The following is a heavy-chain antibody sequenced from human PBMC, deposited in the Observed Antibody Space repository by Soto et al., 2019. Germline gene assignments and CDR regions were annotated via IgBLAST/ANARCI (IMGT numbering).Heavy chain of an antibody. CDR3: ARSLPGTYGAFDL. Sequence: EVQLVDSGGGLVQPGGSLRLSCAASEFTFRSYWMHWVRQSPGKGLVWVSRISGDGSSTNYADSVKGRFTISRDNAKNTVYLLIDSLRAEDTAVYYCARSLPGTYGAFDLRGQGTMVTVSS. D-gene: IGHD1-7*01. CDR1: EFTFRSYW. V-gene: IGHV3-74*01. CDR2: ISGDGSST. J-gene: IGHJ3*01.